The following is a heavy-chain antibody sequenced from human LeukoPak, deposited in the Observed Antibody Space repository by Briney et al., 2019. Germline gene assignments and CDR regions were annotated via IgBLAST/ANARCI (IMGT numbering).Heavy chain of an antibody. CDR1: GGSISGYY. D-gene: IGHD1-20*01. J-gene: IGHJ4*02. V-gene: IGHV4-4*07. CDR2: IYTSGST. CDR3: ASYNWNDGYFDY. Sequence: SETLSLTCTVSGGSISGYYWSWIRQPAGKGLEWIGRIYTSGSTNYNPSLKSRVTMSVDTSKNQFSLKLSSVTAADTAVYYCASYNWNDGYFDYWGQGTLVTVSS.